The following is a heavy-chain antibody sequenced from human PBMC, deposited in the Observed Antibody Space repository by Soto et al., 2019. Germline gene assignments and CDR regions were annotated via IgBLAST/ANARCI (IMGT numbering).Heavy chain of an antibody. J-gene: IGHJ6*02. D-gene: IGHD3-16*02. CDR2: ISSSSSTI. CDR1: GFTFSSYE. V-gene: IGHV3-48*02. CDR3: ARDGSHTWNYCYGLDV. Sequence: PGGSLRLSCAASGFTFSSYEMNWVRQAPGKGLEWVSYISSSSSTIYYADSVKGRFTISRDNAKNSLYLQMNSLREEHTAVYYCARDGSHTWNYCYGLDVWGQGTTVTVSS.